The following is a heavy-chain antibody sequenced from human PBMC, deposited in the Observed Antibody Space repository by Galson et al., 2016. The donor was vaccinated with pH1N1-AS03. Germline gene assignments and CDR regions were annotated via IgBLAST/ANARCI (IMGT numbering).Heavy chain of an antibody. Sequence: ETLSLTCTVSGGSVSSNIFYWTWIRQPAGKRPEWIGYIYSSGSTNYNPSLKSRVTISIDTSKNHFSLMLSSGTAADTAVYFWARGGAELLSGSETMYHWFDPWGQGTLVTVSS. V-gene: IGHV4-61*10. J-gene: IGHJ5*02. D-gene: IGHD2-21*02. CDR1: GGSVSSNIFY. CDR2: IYSSGST. CDR3: ARGGAELLSGSETMYHWFDP.